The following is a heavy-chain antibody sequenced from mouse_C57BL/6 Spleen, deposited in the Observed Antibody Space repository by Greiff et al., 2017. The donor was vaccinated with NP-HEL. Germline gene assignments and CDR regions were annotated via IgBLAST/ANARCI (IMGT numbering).Heavy chain of an antibody. CDR1: GYTFTSYW. CDR2: IHPNSGST. J-gene: IGHJ1*03. V-gene: IGHV1-64*01. D-gene: IGHD2-3*01. CDR3: ARSRGDGYYVGYFDV. Sequence: QVQLQQPGAELVKPGASVKLSCKASGYTFTSYWMHWVKQRPGQGLEWIGMIHPNSGSTNYNEKFKSKATLTVDRSSSTAYMQLSSLTSEDSAVYYCARSRGDGYYVGYFDVWGTGTTVTVSS.